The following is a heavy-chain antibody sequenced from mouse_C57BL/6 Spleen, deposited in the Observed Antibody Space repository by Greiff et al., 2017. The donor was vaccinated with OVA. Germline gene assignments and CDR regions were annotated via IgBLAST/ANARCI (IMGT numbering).Heavy chain of an antibody. CDR2: IYPRDGSN. V-gene: IGHV1-85*01. CDR1: GYTFTSYD. Sequence: QVQLQQSGPELVKPGASVKLSCKASGYTFTSYDINWVKQRPGQGLEWIGWIYPRDGSNKYNEKFKGKATLTVDTSSSTAYMELHSLTSEDSAVYFCARDDYDPYAMDYWGQGTSVTVSS. D-gene: IGHD2-4*01. CDR3: ARDDYDPYAMDY. J-gene: IGHJ4*01.